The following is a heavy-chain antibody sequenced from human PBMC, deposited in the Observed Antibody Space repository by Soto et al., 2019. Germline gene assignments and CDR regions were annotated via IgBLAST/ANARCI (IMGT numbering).Heavy chain of an antibody. CDR2: IYYSGST. D-gene: IGHD3-16*02. Sequence: SETLSLTCTVSGGSISNSNYYWGWIRQPPGKGLEWIGSIYYSGSTYYNPSLKSRVTISVDTSKNQFSLNLRSVTAADTAVYYCARQIYDFVWGTYRPFYFDYWGQGTLVTVSS. CDR1: GGSISNSNYY. V-gene: IGHV4-39*01. CDR3: ARQIYDFVWGTYRPFYFDY. J-gene: IGHJ4*02.